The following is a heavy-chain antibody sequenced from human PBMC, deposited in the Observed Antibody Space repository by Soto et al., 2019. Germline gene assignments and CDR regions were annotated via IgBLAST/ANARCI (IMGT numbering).Heavy chain of an antibody. CDR2: ISYSGST. J-gene: IGHJ4*02. Sequence: QVQLQESGPGLVKPSETLSLTCTVSGASVSSGNYYWSWIRQPPGKGLECIGYISYSGSTNYNPSLKSRVTISIDTSKNQFSQKLSSVTAADTAVYYCARGSGSYYAYWGQGTLVTVSS. CDR1: GASVSSGNYY. D-gene: IGHD1-26*01. CDR3: ARGSGSYYAY. V-gene: IGHV4-61*01.